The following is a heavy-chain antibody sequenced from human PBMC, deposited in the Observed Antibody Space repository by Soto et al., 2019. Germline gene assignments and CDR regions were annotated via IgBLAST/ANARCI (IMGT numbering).Heavy chain of an antibody. J-gene: IGHJ4*02. V-gene: IGHV4-4*07. CDR3: AMTVIAPSPYLDH. CDR2: IYTTGAT. CDR1: GDSISRKY. Sequence: QVQLQESGPGLVKPSETLSLTCSVSGDSISRKYWSWLRQPAGGGLEWIGRIYTTGATNYNSSLKSGVSMSVDTSKHQFSLRLTSVTAADTAVYFCAMTVIAPSPYLDHWGQGLLVTVSS. D-gene: IGHD4-17*01.